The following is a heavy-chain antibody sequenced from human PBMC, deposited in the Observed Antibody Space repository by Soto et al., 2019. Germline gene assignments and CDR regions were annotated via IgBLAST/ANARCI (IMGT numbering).Heavy chain of an antibody. Sequence: GGSLRLSCAASGLTVSSNYLSWVRQAPGTGLEWVSVIFSGGNTYYADSVKGRFTISRDNSKNTLYLQMNSLRAEDTAVYYCARDALEFWGQGTLVTVSS. J-gene: IGHJ4*02. CDR3: ARDALEF. CDR2: IFSGGNT. V-gene: IGHV3-53*01. CDR1: GLTVSSNY.